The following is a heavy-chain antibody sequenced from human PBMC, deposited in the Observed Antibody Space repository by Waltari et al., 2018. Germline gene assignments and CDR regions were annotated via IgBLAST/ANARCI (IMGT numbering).Heavy chain of an antibody. V-gene: IGHV1-3*01. CDR1: GYTFTSYA. Sequence: QVQLVQSGAEVKKPGASVKVSCKASGYTFTSYAMHWVRQAPGQRLEWMGWINAGNGNTKYSQKFQGRVTITRDTSASTAYMELSSLRSEDTAVYYCARTTGYCSGGSCYEVFDYWGQGTLVTVSS. J-gene: IGHJ4*02. D-gene: IGHD2-15*01. CDR3: ARTTGYCSGGSCYEVFDY. CDR2: INAGNGNT.